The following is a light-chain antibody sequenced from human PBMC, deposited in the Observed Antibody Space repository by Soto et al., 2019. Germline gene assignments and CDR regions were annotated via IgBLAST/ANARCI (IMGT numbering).Light chain of an antibody. Sequence: DIALTQSPDSLSLSQGERATINCKSSQSVFYNSYNRSYLAWYQVKPGRPPKLLFSWASTRESGVPDRFSGRGSGTDFTLTISSLQAEDVVVYYCQQYYSTLITFGQGTRLEIK. CDR1: QSVFYNSYNRSY. CDR3: QQYYSTLIT. J-gene: IGKJ5*01. CDR2: WAS. V-gene: IGKV4-1*01.